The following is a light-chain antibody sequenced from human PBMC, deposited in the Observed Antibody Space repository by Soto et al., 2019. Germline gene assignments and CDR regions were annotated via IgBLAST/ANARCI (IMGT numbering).Light chain of an antibody. CDR1: QSVSSNY. J-gene: IGKJ1*01. Sequence: EIVLTQSPGTLSLSPGERATLSCRASQSVSSNYLAWYQQKPGQAPRLLIYGASSRATGIPDRFSGSGSGTDFTLTNSRLEPEDFAVYYCQQYGSSPKTFGQGTKVEIK. CDR3: QQYGSSPKT. V-gene: IGKV3-20*01. CDR2: GAS.